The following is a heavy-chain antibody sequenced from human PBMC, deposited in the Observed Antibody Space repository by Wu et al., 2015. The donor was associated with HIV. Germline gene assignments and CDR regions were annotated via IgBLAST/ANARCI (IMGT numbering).Heavy chain of an antibody. V-gene: IGHV1-8*01. J-gene: IGHJ2*01. Sequence: QVQLVQSETEMKKPGASLKVSCKASGYTFSAYDINWVRQAPGQGLEWVGWMNPNSGNTGYPQKFQGRVTMTRDTSISTAYMELSSLKSEDTAVYYCARAASFFYDKHGYYRNWYFDVWGRGTLVA. CDR3: ARAASFFYDKHGYYRNWYFDV. CDR2: MNPNSGNT. CDR1: GYTFSAYD. D-gene: IGHD3-22*01.